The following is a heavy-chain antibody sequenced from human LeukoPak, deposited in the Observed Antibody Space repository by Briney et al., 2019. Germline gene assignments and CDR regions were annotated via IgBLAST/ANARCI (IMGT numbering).Heavy chain of an antibody. CDR3: ASGPSDLGISSQY. J-gene: IGHJ4*02. Sequence: GASVKVSCQASGYTFISYHINWVRQAPGQGLEWMGRIIPILGIANYAQKFQGRVTITADKSTSTAYMELSSLRSEDTAVYYCASGPSDLGISSQYWGQGTLVTVSS. CDR1: GYTFISYH. V-gene: IGHV1-69*02. D-gene: IGHD6-6*01. CDR2: IIPILGIA.